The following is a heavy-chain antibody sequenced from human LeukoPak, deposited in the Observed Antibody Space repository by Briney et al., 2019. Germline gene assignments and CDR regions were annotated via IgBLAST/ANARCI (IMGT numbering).Heavy chain of an antibody. Sequence: GGSLKLSCAASGFTFSGSAMHWVRQASGQGLEWVGRIRSKANSYATAYAASVKGRFTISRDDSKNTAYLQMNSLKTEDTAVYYCTSSGYEGYYYYYYAMDVWGQGTTVTVSS. CDR1: GFTFSGSA. V-gene: IGHV3-73*01. J-gene: IGHJ6*02. CDR2: IRSKANSYAT. D-gene: IGHD5-12*01. CDR3: TSSGYEGYYYYYYAMDV.